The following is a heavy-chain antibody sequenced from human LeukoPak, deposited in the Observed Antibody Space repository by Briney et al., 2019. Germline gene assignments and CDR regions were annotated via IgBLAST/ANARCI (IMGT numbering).Heavy chain of an antibody. V-gene: IGHV3-30*04. CDR3: ARGIAAAGATPVLYY. D-gene: IGHD6-13*01. Sequence: PGGSLRLSCAASGFTFSRYAMRWVRQAPGKGLEWVAVISYDGSNIYYADSVKGRFTISRDNSKNTLYLQMNSLRAEDTAVYYCARGIAAAGATPVLYYWGQGTLVTVSS. CDR1: GFTFSRYA. J-gene: IGHJ4*02. CDR2: ISYDGSNI.